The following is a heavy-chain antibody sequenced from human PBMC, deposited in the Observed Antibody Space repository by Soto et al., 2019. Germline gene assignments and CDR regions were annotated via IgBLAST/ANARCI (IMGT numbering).Heavy chain of an antibody. CDR1: GFTFSSYA. CDR3: ARTFHHYSGYDLLDY. D-gene: IGHD5-12*01. V-gene: IGHV3-64*01. J-gene: IGHJ4*02. CDR2: ISSNGGST. Sequence: EVQLVESGGGLVQPGGSLRLSCAASGFTFSSYAMHWVRQAPGKGLEYVSAISSNGGSTYYANSVKGRFTISRDNSKNTLYLQMGSLRAEDMAVYYCARTFHHYSGYDLLDYWGQGTLVTVSS.